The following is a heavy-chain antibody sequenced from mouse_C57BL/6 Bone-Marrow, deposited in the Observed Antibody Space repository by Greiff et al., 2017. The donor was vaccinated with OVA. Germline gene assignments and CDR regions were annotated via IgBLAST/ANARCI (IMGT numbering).Heavy chain of an antibody. CDR2: IHPNSGST. CDR1: GYTFTSYW. V-gene: IGHV1-64*01. Sequence: VKLQQPGAELVKPGASVKLSCKASGYTFTSYWMHWVKQRPGQGLEWIGMIHPNSGSTNYNEKFKSKATLTVDKSSSPAYMQLSSLTSEDSAVYYCASYYCGSFTSFAYWGQGTLVTVSA. J-gene: IGHJ3*01. D-gene: IGHD1-1*01. CDR3: ASYYCGSFTSFAY.